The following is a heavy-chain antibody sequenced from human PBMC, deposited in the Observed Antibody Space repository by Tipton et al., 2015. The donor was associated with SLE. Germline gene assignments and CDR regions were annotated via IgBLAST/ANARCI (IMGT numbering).Heavy chain of an antibody. J-gene: IGHJ6*02. V-gene: IGHV3-74*01. CDR2: ISSDGSTT. CDR1: GFTFSTYW. CDR3: ARSFVPTALYGMDV. Sequence: SLRLSCAASGFTFSTYWMHWVRQAPGKGLVWVSRISSDGSTTTYADSVKGRFTISRDNSKNTLYLQMNSLRAEDTAVYYCARSFVPTALYGMDVWGQGTTVTVSS. D-gene: IGHD6-6*01.